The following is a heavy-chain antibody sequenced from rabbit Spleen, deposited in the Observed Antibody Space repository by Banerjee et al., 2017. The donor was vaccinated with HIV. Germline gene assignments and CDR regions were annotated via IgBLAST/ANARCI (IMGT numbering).Heavy chain of an antibody. CDR2: IDIGSSGFT. J-gene: IGHJ6*01. D-gene: IGHD1-1*01. CDR3: ARDTSSSFSSYGMDL. CDR1: GLDFSGDSY. V-gene: IGHV1S40*01. Sequence: QQLVESGGGLVKPGASLTLTCKASGLDFSGDSYDSYMCWVRQAPGKGLEWIACIDIGSSGFTYFASWAKGRFTISKTSSTTVTLQMTSLTAADTATYFCARDTSSSFSSYGMDLWGPGTLVTVS.